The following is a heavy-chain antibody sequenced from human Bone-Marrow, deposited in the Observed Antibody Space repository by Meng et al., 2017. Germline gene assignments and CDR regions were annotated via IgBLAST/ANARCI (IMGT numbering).Heavy chain of an antibody. CDR2: IDPKSGDT. D-gene: IGHD6-13*01. CDR1: GYNVPDYW. J-gene: IGHJ4*02. Sequence: QVQRVESGAGVKKPGASVKVSCKPSGYNVPDYWLHWVRRAPGQGLEWMGRIDPKSGDTHYAQRFQGRVTMTGDTSISTAYMELSGLRSDDTAMYYCVRDEDISAAGKLFGDYWGQGTLVTVSS. CDR3: VRDEDISAAGKLFGDY. V-gene: IGHV1-2*06.